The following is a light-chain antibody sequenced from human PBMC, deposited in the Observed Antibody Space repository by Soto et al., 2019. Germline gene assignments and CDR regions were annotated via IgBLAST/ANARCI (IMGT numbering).Light chain of an antibody. Sequence: EIVLTQSPATLSLSPGERATLSCRASQSVSSYLAWYQQKPGQAPRLLIYDASNRATGIPARFSGSGSETDFTLTISSLEPEDFSVYYCKQRSNWPPLFTFGPGTKVDSK. CDR1: QSVSSY. CDR3: KQRSNWPPLFT. CDR2: DAS. J-gene: IGKJ3*01. V-gene: IGKV3-11*01.